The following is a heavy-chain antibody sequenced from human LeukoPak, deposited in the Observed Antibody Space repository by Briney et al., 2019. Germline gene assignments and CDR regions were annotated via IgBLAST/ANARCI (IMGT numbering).Heavy chain of an antibody. CDR3: ARGRTDYYYYYMDV. V-gene: IGHV4-34*01. CDR2: INHSGST. J-gene: IGHJ6*03. D-gene: IGHD1-1*01. CDR1: GESFSGYY. Sequence: SETLSLTCAVYGESFSGYYWSWIRQPPGKGLEWIGEINHSGSTNYNPSLKSRVTISVDTSKNQFSLKLSSVTAADTAVYYCARGRTDYYYYYMDVWGKGTTVTVSS.